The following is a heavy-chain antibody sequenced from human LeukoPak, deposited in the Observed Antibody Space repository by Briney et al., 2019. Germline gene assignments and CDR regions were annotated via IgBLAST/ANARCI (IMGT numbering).Heavy chain of an antibody. D-gene: IGHD3-3*01. CDR3: ARDLHNSDFWSGYYEH. V-gene: IGHV3-48*04. CDR1: GFTFSSYW. CDR2: ISSSGSTI. Sequence: SGGSLRLSCAASGFTFSSYWMSWVRQAPGKGLEWVSYISSSGSTIYYADSVKGRFTISRDNAKNSLYLQMNSLRAEDTAVYYCARDLHNSDFWSGYYEHWGQGTLVTVSS. J-gene: IGHJ1*01.